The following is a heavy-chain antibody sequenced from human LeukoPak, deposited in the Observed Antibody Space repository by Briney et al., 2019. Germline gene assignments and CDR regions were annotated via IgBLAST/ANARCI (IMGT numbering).Heavy chain of an antibody. J-gene: IGHJ5*02. CDR3: ARGPRRIFGSSWPHNWFDP. V-gene: IGHV4-34*01. CDR1: GGSFSGYY. Sequence: PSETLSLTCAVYGGSFSGYYWSWIRQPPGKGLEWLGEINHSGSTNYNPSLKSRVTISVDTSKNQFSLKLSSVTAADTAVYYCARGPRRIFGSSWPHNWFDPWGQGTLVTVSS. D-gene: IGHD6-13*01. CDR2: INHSGST.